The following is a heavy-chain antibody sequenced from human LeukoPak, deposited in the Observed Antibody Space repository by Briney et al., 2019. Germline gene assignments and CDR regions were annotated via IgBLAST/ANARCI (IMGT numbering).Heavy chain of an antibody. CDR3: ARPPSTTWIHDAFDI. CDR2: INLDGSER. V-gene: IGHV3-7*03. D-gene: IGHD1-1*01. J-gene: IGHJ3*02. CDR1: GFTFRGPS. Sequence: GSLRLSCAASGFTFRGPSMTWVRQAPGKGLEWVANINLDGSERFYVDFVKGRFTISRDNADNSMYLQMNSLRTEDTAVYYCARPPSTTWIHDAFDIWGQGTMVTVSS.